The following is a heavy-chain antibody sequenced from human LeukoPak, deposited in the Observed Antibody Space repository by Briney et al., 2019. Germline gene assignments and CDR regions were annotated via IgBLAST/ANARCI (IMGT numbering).Heavy chain of an antibody. CDR3: AKKVLHYYGSGSYVDY. Sequence: GGSLRLSCAASGFTFSSYAMSWVRQAPGKGLEWVSAISGSGSSTNYADSVKGRFTISRDNSKNTLYLQMNSLRAEDTAVYYCAKKVLHYYGSGSYVDYWGQGTLVTVSS. V-gene: IGHV3-23*01. CDR2: ISGSGSST. J-gene: IGHJ4*02. D-gene: IGHD3-10*01. CDR1: GFTFSSYA.